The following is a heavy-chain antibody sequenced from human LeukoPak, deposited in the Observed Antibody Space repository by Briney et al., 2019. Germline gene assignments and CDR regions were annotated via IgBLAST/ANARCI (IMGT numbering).Heavy chain of an antibody. J-gene: IGHJ1*01. V-gene: IGHV4-39*01. CDR2: IYYTGRT. CDR1: GDSVSRSDSY. Sequence: SETLSLTCSVSGDSVSRSDSYSDWIRQPPGKGLEWIGTIYYTGRTYYSPSLKSRVTMSVDTSNNQFSLNLRSVTAADTALYYCARRRYYDGSGYLEWGQGTLLSVSS. CDR3: ARRRYYDGSGYLE. D-gene: IGHD3-22*01.